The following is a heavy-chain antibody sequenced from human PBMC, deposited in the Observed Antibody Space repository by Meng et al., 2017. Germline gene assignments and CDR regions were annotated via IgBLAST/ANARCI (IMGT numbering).Heavy chain of an antibody. CDR3: ARFPKLYCSGGSCYLSAFDI. J-gene: IGHJ3*02. V-gene: IGHV4-34*01. CDR2: INHSGST. D-gene: IGHD2-15*01. Sequence: SQTPSLTCAVYGGSSCGYYWSWIRQPPGKGLEWIGEINHSGSTNYNPALKSRVTISVDTSKNQFSLKLSSVTAADTAVYYCARFPKLYCSGGSCYLSAFDIWGQGTMVTVSS. CDR1: GGSSCGYY.